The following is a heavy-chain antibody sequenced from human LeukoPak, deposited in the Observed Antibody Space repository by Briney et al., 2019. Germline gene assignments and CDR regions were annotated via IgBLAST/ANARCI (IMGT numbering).Heavy chain of an antibody. D-gene: IGHD6-13*01. J-gene: IGHJ4*02. CDR2: ISAYNGNR. CDR1: GYTFTSYG. CDR3: AIDQRNIASAGLFDY. Sequence: ASVKVSCKTSGYTFTSYGISWVRQAPGQGLEWMGWISAYNGNRNYAQKLQGRVTMTTDTSTSTAYMEVRSLRSDDTAVYYCAIDQRNIASAGLFDYWGRGTLVTVSS. V-gene: IGHV1-18*04.